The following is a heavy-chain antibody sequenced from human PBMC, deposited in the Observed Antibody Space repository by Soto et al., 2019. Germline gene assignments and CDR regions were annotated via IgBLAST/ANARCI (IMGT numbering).Heavy chain of an antibody. CDR2: FYYSGST. CDR3: AREGRMGTFDY. D-gene: IGHD1-1*01. J-gene: IGHJ4*02. V-gene: IGHV4-61*01. CDR1: GGSVSGGSYF. Sequence: SETLSLTCTVSGGSVSGGSYFWSWVRQPPGKGLEWTGYFYYSGSTKYNPSLKSRVTILEDTSKNQFSLKLNSVTAADTAVYYCAREGRMGTFDYWGQGALVTV.